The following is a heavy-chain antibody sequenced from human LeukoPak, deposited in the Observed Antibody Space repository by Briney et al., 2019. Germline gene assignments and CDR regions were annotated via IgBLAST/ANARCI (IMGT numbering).Heavy chain of an antibody. D-gene: IGHD3-10*01. CDR1: GGSISSYY. CDR2: IYHTGST. J-gene: IGHJ3*02. V-gene: IGHV4-59*06. Sequence: SETLSLTCTVSGGSISSYYWSWIRQPPGKGLEWIGYIYHTGSTYYNPSLKNRLTISLDTSKNQFSLKVNSVTAADTAVYFCSRGSGWLLYAFDIWGQGTMVTVSA. CDR3: SRGSGWLLYAFDI.